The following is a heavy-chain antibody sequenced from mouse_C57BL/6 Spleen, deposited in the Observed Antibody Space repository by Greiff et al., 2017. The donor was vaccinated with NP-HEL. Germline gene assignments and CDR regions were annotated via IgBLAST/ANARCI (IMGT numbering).Heavy chain of an antibody. CDR2: SRNKANDYTT. CDR3: ARSLTFFDY. CDR1: GFTFSDFY. D-gene: IGHD4-1*01. Sequence: EVKVVESGGGLVQSGRSLRLSCATSGFTFSDFYMEWVRQAPGKGLEWIAASRNKANDYTTEYSASVKGRFIVSRDTSQSILYLQMNALRAEDTAIYYCARSLTFFDYWGQGTTLTVSS. V-gene: IGHV7-1*01. J-gene: IGHJ2*01.